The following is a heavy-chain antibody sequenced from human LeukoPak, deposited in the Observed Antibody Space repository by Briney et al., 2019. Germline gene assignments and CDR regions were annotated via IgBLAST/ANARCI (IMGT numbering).Heavy chain of an antibody. Sequence: PSETLSLTCTVSGVSISSSGSYWAWIRQPPGEGLDWIGTISYAGSPNYNPSLNSRVTMSSDTSSNQFSLRLSSVTAADTAVYYCARQIAAAPIGSYYFDYWGQGTQVTVSS. CDR2: ISYAGSP. CDR1: GVSISSSGSY. D-gene: IGHD6-13*01. J-gene: IGHJ4*02. V-gene: IGHV4-39*01. CDR3: ARQIAAAPIGSYYFDY.